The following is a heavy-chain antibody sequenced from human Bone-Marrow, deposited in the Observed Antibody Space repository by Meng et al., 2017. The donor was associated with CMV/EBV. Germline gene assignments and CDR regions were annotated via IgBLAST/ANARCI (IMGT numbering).Heavy chain of an antibody. CDR3: AHRLKVGSPRLGFDY. CDR1: GFSLSTSGVG. Sequence: SGPTLVKPTETLTLTCTFSGFSLSTSGVGVGWIRQPPGKALEWLALIYWNDDKRYSPSLKSRLTITKDTSKNQVVLTMTNMDPVDTATYYCAHRLKVGSPRLGFDYWGQGTLVTVSS. CDR2: IYWNDDK. D-gene: IGHD3-16*01. V-gene: IGHV2-5*01. J-gene: IGHJ4*02.